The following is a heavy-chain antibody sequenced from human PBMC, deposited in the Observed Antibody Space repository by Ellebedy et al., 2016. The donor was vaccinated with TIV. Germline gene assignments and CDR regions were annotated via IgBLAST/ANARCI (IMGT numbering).Heavy chain of an antibody. Sequence: MPSETLSLTCAVSGASISSNNWWPWVRQAPGRGLEWIGEVYQSGTTYYNPSLKSRVTVSVDTSKNQFSLKLTSLTAADTAMYYCARDRDVTSRGILDYWGQGILVTVSS. CDR3: ARDRDVTSRGILDY. D-gene: IGHD5-24*01. CDR1: GASISSNNW. CDR2: VYQSGTT. J-gene: IGHJ4*02. V-gene: IGHV4-4*02.